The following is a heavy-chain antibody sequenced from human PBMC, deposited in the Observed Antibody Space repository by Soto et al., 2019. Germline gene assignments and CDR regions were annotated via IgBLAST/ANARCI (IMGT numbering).Heavy chain of an antibody. V-gene: IGHV4-59*01. CDR3: AILSGLPRSSLLHVAD. D-gene: IGHD1-26*01. CDR2: IYYSGST. Sequence: SGTLSLTYTFSGGSISRYYWSWIRQPPGKGLEWIGYIYYSGSTNYNPSLKSRVTISVDTSKNQFSLKLSSVTAADTAVYYCAILSGLPRSSLLHVADWGQGPLVTV. CDR1: GGSISRYY. J-gene: IGHJ4*02.